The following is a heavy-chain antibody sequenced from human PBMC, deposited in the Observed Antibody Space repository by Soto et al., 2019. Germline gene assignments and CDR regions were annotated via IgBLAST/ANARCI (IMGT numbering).Heavy chain of an antibody. CDR1: GFTFSSYS. D-gene: IGHD3-3*01. V-gene: IGHV3-48*02. CDR2: ISSSSSTI. Sequence: GGSLRLSCAASGFTFSSYSMNWVRQAPGKGLEWVSYISSSSSTIYYADSVKGRFTISRDNAKNSLYLQMNSLRDEDTAVYYFAAPYYDFWSDYQPPEVWGQGTLVTVCS. J-gene: IGHJ4*02. CDR3: AAPYYDFWSDYQPPEV.